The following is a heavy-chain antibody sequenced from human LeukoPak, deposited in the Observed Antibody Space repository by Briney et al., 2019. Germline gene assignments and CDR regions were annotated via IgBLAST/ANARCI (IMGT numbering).Heavy chain of an antibody. J-gene: IGHJ4*02. V-gene: IGHV3-64D*06. CDR3: VRDLT. Sequence: GGSLRLSRSASGFTFSASAMHWVRQAPGKVPQFVSAITTNGRNTYYADSVKGRFTISRDNSKSTLDLQMRSLRAEDTAVYYCVRDLTWGQGTLVTVSS. D-gene: IGHD4/OR15-4a*01. CDR1: GFTFSASA. CDR2: ITTNGRNT.